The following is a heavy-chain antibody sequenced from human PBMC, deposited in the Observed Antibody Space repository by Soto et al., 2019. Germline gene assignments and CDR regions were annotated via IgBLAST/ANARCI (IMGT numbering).Heavy chain of an antibody. V-gene: IGHV3-74*01. CDR3: ARGAYMIRGIINYYFDY. Sequence: VGSLRLSCAASGFTFSSYWMHWVRQAPGKGLVWVSRINNDESSTNYADSVRGRFTISRDNAKNTLYLQVNSLRVEDTAVYYCARGAYMIRGIINYYFDYWGQGTLVTVSS. CDR2: INNDESST. CDR1: GFTFSSYW. D-gene: IGHD3-10*01. J-gene: IGHJ4*02.